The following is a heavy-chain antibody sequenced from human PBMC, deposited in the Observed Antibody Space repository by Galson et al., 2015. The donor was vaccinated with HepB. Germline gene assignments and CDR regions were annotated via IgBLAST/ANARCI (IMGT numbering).Heavy chain of an antibody. D-gene: IGHD1-14*01. J-gene: IGHJ6*03. CDR2: FDPEDGET. CDR1: GYTLTELS. V-gene: IGHV1-24*01. CDR3: ATPGATGPYYYYMDV. Sequence: SVKVSCKASGYTLTELSMHRVRQAPGKGLEWMGGFDPEDGETIYAQKFQGRVTMTEDTSTDTAYMELSSLRSEDTAVYYCATPGATGPYYYYMDVWGKGTTVTVSS.